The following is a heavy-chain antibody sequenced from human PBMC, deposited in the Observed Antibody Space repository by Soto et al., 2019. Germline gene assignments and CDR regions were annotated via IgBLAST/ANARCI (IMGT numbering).Heavy chain of an antibody. D-gene: IGHD4-4*01. CDR2: IYSGGST. J-gene: IGHJ6*03. Sequence: GSLRLSCAASGFTVSSNYMSWVRQAPGKGLEWVSVIYSGGSTYYADSVKGRFTISRHNSKNTLYLQMNSLRAEDTAVYYCARGTVDYYYYYMDVWGKGTTVTVSS. V-gene: IGHV3-53*04. CDR3: ARGTVDYYYYYMDV. CDR1: GFTVSSNY.